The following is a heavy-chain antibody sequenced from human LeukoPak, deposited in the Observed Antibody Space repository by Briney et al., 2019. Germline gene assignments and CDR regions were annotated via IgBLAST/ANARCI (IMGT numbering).Heavy chain of an antibody. J-gene: IGHJ4*02. Sequence: PGGSLRLSCAASGFTFSSYAMHWVRQAPGKGLEWVAVISYDGSNKYYADSVKGRFTISRDNSKNTLYLQMNSLRAEDTAVYYCARVLGATGLDYWGQGTLVTVSS. CDR2: ISYDGSNK. D-gene: IGHD1-26*01. CDR1: GFTFSSYA. V-gene: IGHV3-30-3*01. CDR3: ARVLGATGLDY.